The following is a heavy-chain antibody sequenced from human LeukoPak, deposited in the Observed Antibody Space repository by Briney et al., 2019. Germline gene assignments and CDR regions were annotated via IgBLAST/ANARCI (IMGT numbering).Heavy chain of an antibody. V-gene: IGHV3-23*01. CDR3: AELGITMIGGV. Sequence: GGSLRLSCAASGFTFSNYGMSWVRQAAGKGLEWVSAMSASGGTTYYADSVKGRFTISRDNAKNSLYLQMNSLRAEDTAVYYCAELGITMIGGVWGKGTTVTISS. D-gene: IGHD3-10*02. J-gene: IGHJ6*04. CDR1: GFTFSNYG. CDR2: MSASGGTT.